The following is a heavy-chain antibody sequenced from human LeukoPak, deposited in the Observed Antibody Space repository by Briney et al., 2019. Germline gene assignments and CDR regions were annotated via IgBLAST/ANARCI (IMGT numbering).Heavy chain of an antibody. V-gene: IGHV3-7*01. J-gene: IGHJ4*02. Sequence: QAGGSLRLSCAASGFTFSSYWMSWVRQAPGKGLEWVANIKQDGSEKYYVGSVKGRFTISRDNAKNSLYLQMNSLRAEDTAVYYCAGLLLNPRSTHFDYWGQGTLVTVSS. D-gene: IGHD2-21*01. CDR2: IKQDGSEK. CDR1: GFTFSSYW. CDR3: AGLLLNPRSTHFDY.